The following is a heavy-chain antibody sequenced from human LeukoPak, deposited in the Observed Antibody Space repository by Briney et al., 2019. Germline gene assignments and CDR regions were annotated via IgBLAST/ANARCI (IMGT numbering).Heavy chain of an antibody. CDR2: IIPIFGTA. CDR3: ARDPPGVPAAAYYYYGMDV. CDR1: GGTFSSYA. J-gene: IGHJ6*04. D-gene: IGHD2-2*01. V-gene: IGHV1-69*13. Sequence: ASVKVSCKASGGTFSSYAISWVRQAPGQGLEWMGGIIPIFGTANYAQKFQGRGTITADESTSTAYMELSSLRSEDTAVYYCARDPPGVPAAAYYYYGMDVWGKGTTVTVSS.